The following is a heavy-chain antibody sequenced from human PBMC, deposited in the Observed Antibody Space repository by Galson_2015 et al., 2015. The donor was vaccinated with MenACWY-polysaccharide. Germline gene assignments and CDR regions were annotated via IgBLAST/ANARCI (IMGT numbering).Heavy chain of an antibody. CDR2: IFYTGST. V-gene: IGHV4-59*02. CDR3: ARGRALTDY. Sequence: LSLTCSLSGGPVPNSYWRWFRQPPGTGLEWIGYIFYTGSTTYTPSLKSRVPIPLGASESHFSLNLTSATAADTAVYYCARGRALTDYWGQGTLVTVSS. J-gene: IGHJ4*02. CDR1: GGPVPNSY.